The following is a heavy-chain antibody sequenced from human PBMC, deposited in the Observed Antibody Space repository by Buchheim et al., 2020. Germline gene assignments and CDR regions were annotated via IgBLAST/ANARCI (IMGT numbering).Heavy chain of an antibody. D-gene: IGHD3-22*01. CDR2: ISSSGSTI. V-gene: IGHV3-48*03. CDR1: GFTFSSYE. Sequence: EVQLVESGGGLVQPGGSLRLSCAASGFTFSSYEMNWVRQAPGKGLEWVSYISSSGSTIYYADSVKGRFTISRDNAKNSLYLQMNSLRAENTAVYYCARVQNNYYDSSGYYYSGYFDYWGREP. J-gene: IGHJ4*02. CDR3: ARVQNNYYDSSGYYYSGYFDY.